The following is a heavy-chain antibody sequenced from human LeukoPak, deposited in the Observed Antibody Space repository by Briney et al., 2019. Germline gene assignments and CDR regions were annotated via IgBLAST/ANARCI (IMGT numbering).Heavy chain of an antibody. CDR1: GFTLSSYW. CDR2: INGDGSNA. V-gene: IGHV3-74*01. D-gene: IGHD1/OR15-1a*01. CDR3: AKQMRD. Sequence: GGSLRLSCADAGFTLSSYWMHWVRQVPGKGMVWVSQINGDGSNAYYADSVKGRFTISRDNAKNTLYLQVNNLRAEDTAVYYCAKQMRDWGQGTLVTVSS. J-gene: IGHJ4*02.